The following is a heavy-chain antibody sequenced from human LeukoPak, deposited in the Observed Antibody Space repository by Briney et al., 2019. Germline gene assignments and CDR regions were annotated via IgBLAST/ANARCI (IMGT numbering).Heavy chain of an antibody. CDR3: ARPGAGLRYFDWLF. CDR2: IYYSGST. CDR1: GGSISSSSYY. D-gene: IGHD3-9*01. Sequence: PSETLSLTCTVSGGSISSSSYYWGWIRQPPGKGLEWIGSIYYSGSTYYNPSLKSRVTISVDTSKNQFSLKLSSVTAADTAEYYCARPGAGLRYFDWLFWGQGTLVTVSS. V-gene: IGHV4-39*01. J-gene: IGHJ4*02.